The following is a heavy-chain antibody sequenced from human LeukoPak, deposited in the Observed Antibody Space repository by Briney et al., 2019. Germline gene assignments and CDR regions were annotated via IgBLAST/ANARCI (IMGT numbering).Heavy chain of an antibody. Sequence: GGSLSLSCAASGFTCSSYDMHWVRQATGKGLEWVSAISTTGDTYYPGSVKGRFTISRENAKSSLYLQMNSLRAEDTAVYYCARGRSGSYFDSWGQGTLVAVSS. CDR3: ARGRSGSYFDS. CDR2: ISTTGDT. J-gene: IGHJ4*02. D-gene: IGHD1-26*01. CDR1: GFTCSSYD. V-gene: IGHV3-13*04.